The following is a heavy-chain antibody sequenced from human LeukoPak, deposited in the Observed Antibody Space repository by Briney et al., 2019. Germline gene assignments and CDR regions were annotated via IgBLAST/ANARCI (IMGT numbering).Heavy chain of an antibody. CDR2: INPNSGGT. CDR1: GYTFTDYY. V-gene: IGHV1-2*02. Sequence: ASVKVSCKASGYTFTDYYMHWLRQAPGQGLEWMGWINPNSGGTNYAQKFQGRVTMTRDTSISTAYMELSRLRSDDTAVYYCAPRPNITSNWFDPWGQGTLVTVSS. CDR3: APRPNITSNWFDP. J-gene: IGHJ5*02. D-gene: IGHD2/OR15-2a*01.